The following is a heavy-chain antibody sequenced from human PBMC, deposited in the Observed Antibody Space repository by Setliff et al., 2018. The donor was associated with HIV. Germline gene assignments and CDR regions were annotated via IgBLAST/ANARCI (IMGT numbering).Heavy chain of an antibody. CDR2: INTNTGNP. J-gene: IGHJ6*03. CDR3: ARDESDSLYYKDYYYMDV. Sequence: ASVKVSCKASGYTFTKYAMNWVRQAPGRGLEWMGWINTNTGNPTYAQGFTGRFVFSLDTSVSTAYLQISSLKAEDTAVYYCARDESDSLYYKDYYYMDVWGKGTTVTSP. CDR1: GYTFTKYA. V-gene: IGHV7-4-1*02. D-gene: IGHD3-10*01.